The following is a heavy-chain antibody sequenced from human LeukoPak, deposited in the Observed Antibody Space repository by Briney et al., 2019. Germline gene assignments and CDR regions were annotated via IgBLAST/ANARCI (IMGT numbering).Heavy chain of an antibody. CDR3: ARVGVTAATADY. J-gene: IGHJ4*02. D-gene: IGHD6-25*01. V-gene: IGHV1-46*01. Sequence: ASVKVSCKASGYTFTSYYMHWTRQAPGQGPEWMGIINPRGGSTDYSQKFQDRVTMSSDTSTSTVYMELSSLRSEDTAVYFCARVGVTAATADYRGQGTLVTVSS. CDR2: INPRGGST. CDR1: GYTFTSYY.